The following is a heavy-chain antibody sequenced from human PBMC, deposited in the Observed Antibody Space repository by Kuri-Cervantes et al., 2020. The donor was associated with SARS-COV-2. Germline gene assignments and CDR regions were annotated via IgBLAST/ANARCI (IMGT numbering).Heavy chain of an antibody. V-gene: IGHV3-66*02. CDR3: ARDLGTIQGRDY. CDR2: IYSGGST. Sequence: GSLRLSGAASGFTVSSNYMSWVRQAPGKGLEWVSVIYSGGSTYYADSVKGRFTISRDNSKNTLYLQMNSLRAEDTAVYYCARDLGTIQGRDYWGQGTLVTVSS. CDR1: GFTVSSNY. J-gene: IGHJ4*02. D-gene: IGHD1-1*01.